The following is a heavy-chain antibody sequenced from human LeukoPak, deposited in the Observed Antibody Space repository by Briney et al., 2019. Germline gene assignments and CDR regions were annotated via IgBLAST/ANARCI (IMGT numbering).Heavy chain of an antibody. D-gene: IGHD6-13*01. CDR1: GDSVSRGNYY. Sequence: SETLSLTCTVSGDSVSRGNYYWSWIRQPPGKGLEWIGFMSNSGHTDSTPSLKSRVTISVDTSKNQFSLNLNSVTAADTAVYYCARMSVAGTGPVSWGQGTLVTVSS. J-gene: IGHJ5*02. CDR3: ARMSVAGTGPVS. CDR2: MSNSGHT. V-gene: IGHV4-61*01.